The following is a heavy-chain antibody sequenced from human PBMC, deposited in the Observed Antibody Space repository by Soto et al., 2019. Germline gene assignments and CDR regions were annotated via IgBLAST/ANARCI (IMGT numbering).Heavy chain of an antibody. J-gene: IGHJ3*01. CDR3: ARGPSTSSIGSFDF. CDR1: GGAISAFY. D-gene: IGHD2-2*01. V-gene: IGHV4-4*07. Sequence: SSETLSLTYNVSGGAISAFYCNWIRQPAGKGLEWVGRIYRSGHADYNPSLESRATMSIDPSKNEFSLTLGSVTAADTAVYYCARGPSTSSIGSFDFWGRGTMVTVSS. CDR2: IYRSGHA.